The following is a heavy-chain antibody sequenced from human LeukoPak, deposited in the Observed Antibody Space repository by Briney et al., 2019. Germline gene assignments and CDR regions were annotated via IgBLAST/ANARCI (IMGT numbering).Heavy chain of an antibody. D-gene: IGHD1-26*01. V-gene: IGHV4-4*07. CDR1: GGSISSYY. J-gene: IGHJ3*02. Sequence: SETLSLTCTVSGGSISSYYRSWIRRPAGKGLEWIGHMYTSGNTNYNPSLKTRVTMSVDTSKNQISLKLTSVTAADTAMYYCARDRGTYINAFDIWGRGTMVTVSS. CDR3: ARDRGTYINAFDI. CDR2: MYTSGNT.